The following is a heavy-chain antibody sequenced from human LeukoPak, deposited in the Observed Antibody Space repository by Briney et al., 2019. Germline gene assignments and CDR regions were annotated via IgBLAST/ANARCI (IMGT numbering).Heavy chain of an antibody. V-gene: IGHV4-34*01. D-gene: IGHD2-8*02. CDR1: GGSFSGYY. Sequence: SETLSLTCAVYGGSFSGYYWSWIRQPPGKGLEWIGEINHSGSINYNPSLKSRVTISLDTSKNQFSLKLSSVTAADTAVYYCAGHHPRNTVDFWGQGTLVTVSS. J-gene: IGHJ4*02. CDR3: AGHHPRNTVDF. CDR2: INHSGSI.